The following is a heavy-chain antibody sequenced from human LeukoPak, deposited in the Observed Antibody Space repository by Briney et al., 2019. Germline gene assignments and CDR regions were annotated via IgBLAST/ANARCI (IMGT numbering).Heavy chain of an antibody. CDR2: IYPGDSDT. CDR3: ARPYYDSSGSRGDYFDY. Sequence: GEFLKISCRSSGHDFTSYWIAWVRQLPGKGLEWMGIIYPGDSDTRYSPSFQGQVTISADKSISTAYLQWSSLKASDTAMYYCARPYYDSSGSRGDYFDYWGQGTLVTVSS. CDR1: GHDFTSYW. J-gene: IGHJ4*02. D-gene: IGHD3-22*01. V-gene: IGHV5-51*01.